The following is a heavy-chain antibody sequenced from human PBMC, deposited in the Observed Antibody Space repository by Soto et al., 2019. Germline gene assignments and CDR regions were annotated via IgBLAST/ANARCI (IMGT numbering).Heavy chain of an antibody. J-gene: IGHJ6*04. Sequence: SVYVSCRASGGTFSSYSISWVRQAPGQGLEWIGGIIPIFGTANYAHKFQGRVSITADESTSTAYMELSSLRSEHTAVYYCGRDSRGTVNRYYFYYYSMDVWS. D-gene: IGHD4-17*01. CDR2: IIPIFGTA. CDR3: GRDSRGTVNRYYFYYYSMDV. CDR1: GGTFSSYS. V-gene: IGHV1-69*13.